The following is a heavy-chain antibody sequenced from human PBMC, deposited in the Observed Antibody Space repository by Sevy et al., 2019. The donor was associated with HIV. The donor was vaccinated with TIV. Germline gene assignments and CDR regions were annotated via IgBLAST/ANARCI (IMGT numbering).Heavy chain of an antibody. CDR1: GFTFSNAW. J-gene: IGHJ4*02. Sequence: GGSLRLSCAASGFTFSNAWMSWVRQAPGKGLEWVGRIKSKTDGGTTDYAAPVKGRFTISRDDSKNTLYLKMNSLKTEDTAVYYCTTKKTGDFDWFGSGLYYFDYWGQGTLVTVSS. D-gene: IGHD3-9*01. CDR2: IKSKTDGGTT. V-gene: IGHV3-15*01. CDR3: TTKKTGDFDWFGSGLYYFDY.